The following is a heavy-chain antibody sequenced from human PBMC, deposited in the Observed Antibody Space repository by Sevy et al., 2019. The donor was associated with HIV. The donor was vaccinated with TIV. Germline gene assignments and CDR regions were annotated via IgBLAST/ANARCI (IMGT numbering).Heavy chain of an antibody. J-gene: IGHJ6*02. CDR2: IKKDGSEK. Sequence: GGSLRLSCAASGFSFSRYWMSWVRQAPGKGLEWVANIKKDGSEKYYVDSVRGRFTIFRDNAKNSLYLQMNSLKAGDTAVYYCARDCSSTSCLWGMDVWGQGTTVTVSS. D-gene: IGHD2-2*01. V-gene: IGHV3-7*03. CDR1: GFSFSRYW. CDR3: ARDCSSTSCLWGMDV.